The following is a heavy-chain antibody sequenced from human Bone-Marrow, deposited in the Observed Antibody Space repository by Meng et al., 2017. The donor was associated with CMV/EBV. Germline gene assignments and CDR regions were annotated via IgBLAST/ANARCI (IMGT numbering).Heavy chain of an antibody. CDR3: ARSATSIVAPTPFFDY. J-gene: IGHJ4*02. Sequence: ASVKVSCKASGYTFTGYYINWVRQAPGQGLEWMGWINPNSGGTEYAQRFQGRVTMTRDTSISTAYMELSRLISDDTAVYYCARSATSIVAPTPFFDYWGQGTLVTVSS. V-gene: IGHV1-2*02. D-gene: IGHD5-12*01. CDR1: GYTFTGYY. CDR2: INPNSGGT.